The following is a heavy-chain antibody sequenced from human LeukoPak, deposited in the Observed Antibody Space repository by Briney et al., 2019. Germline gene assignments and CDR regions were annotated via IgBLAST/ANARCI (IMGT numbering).Heavy chain of an antibody. V-gene: IGHV1-69*13. CDR3: ARDGRTTVSPRGYYYYYYYMDV. CDR2: IIPIFGTA. D-gene: IGHD4-11*01. J-gene: IGHJ6*03. CDR1: GGTFSSYA. Sequence: GASVKVSCKASGGTFSSYAISWVRQAPGQGLEWMGGIIPIFGTANYAQKFQGRVTITADESTSTAYMELSSLRSEDTAVYYRARDGRTTVSPRGYYYYYYYMDVWGKGTTVTVSS.